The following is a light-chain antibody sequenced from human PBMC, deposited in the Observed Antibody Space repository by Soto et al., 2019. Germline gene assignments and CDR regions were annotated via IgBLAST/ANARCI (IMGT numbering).Light chain of an antibody. V-gene: IGKV3-11*01. J-gene: IGKJ1*01. CDR1: QSVSSF. CDR2: DAS. Sequence: EIVLTHSPATLSLSPGEGATLSFSASQSVSSFLAWYQQKPGQAPRLFIYDASNRATGIPARFTGSGSGTDFTLTISSLQPDDFATYYCQQCSSYSWTFGQGTKVDI. CDR3: QQCSSYSWT.